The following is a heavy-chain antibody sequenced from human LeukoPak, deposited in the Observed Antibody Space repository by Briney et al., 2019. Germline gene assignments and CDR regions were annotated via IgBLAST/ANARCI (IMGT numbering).Heavy chain of an antibody. CDR3: ARGSSGWFRGYYFDY. Sequence: GASVKVSCKASGYTFTGYYMHWVRQAPGQGLEWMGRINPNSGGTNYAQKFQGRVTMTRDTSISTAYMELSRLRSDDTAVYYCARGSSGWFRGYYFDYRGQGTLVTVSS. V-gene: IGHV1-2*06. CDR1: GYTFTGYY. J-gene: IGHJ4*02. CDR2: INPNSGGT. D-gene: IGHD6-19*01.